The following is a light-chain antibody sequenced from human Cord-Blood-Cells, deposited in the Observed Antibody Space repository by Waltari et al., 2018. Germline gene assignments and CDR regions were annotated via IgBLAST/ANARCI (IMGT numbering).Light chain of an antibody. CDR1: SSHIGSNY. V-gene: IGLV1-47*01. Sequence: QSVLTQPPSASGTPGQRVPISCSGSSSHIGSNYVYWYQQLPGMAPKLLIYRNNQRPSGGPDRCSGSKSGTSASLAISGVRSEDEADYYCAAWDDSRSGPVFGGGTKLTVL. CDR2: RNN. CDR3: AAWDDSRSGPV. J-gene: IGLJ3*02.